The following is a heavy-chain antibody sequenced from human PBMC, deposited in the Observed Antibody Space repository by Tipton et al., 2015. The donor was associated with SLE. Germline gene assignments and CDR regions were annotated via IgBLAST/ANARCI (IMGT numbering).Heavy chain of an antibody. CDR2: IYYSGST. D-gene: IGHD3-3*01. CDR3: ARDRVGVVPLFDC. J-gene: IGHJ4*02. CDR1: GGSISSYD. V-gene: IGHV4-59*01. Sequence: TLSLTCTVSGGSISSYDWSWIRQPPGKGLEWIGNIYYSGSTNYNPSLKSRVTISVDTSKNQFSLRLSSVTAADTAVYYCARDRVGVVPLFDCWGQGPLVTVSS.